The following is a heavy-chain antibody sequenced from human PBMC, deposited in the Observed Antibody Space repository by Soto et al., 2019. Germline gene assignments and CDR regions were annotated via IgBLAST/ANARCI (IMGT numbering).Heavy chain of an antibody. CDR2: INAGNGNT. Sequence: ASVKVSCKASGYTFTSYAMHWVRQAPGQRLEWMGWINAGNGNTKYSQKLQGRVTMTTDTSTSTVYMELRSLRSDDTAVYYCARDVSGYDPLDYWGQGTLVTVSS. V-gene: IGHV1-3*01. CDR1: GYTFTSYA. J-gene: IGHJ4*02. CDR3: ARDVSGYDPLDY. D-gene: IGHD5-12*01.